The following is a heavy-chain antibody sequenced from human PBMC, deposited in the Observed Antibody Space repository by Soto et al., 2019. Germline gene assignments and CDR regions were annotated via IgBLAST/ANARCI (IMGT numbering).Heavy chain of an antibody. CDR1: GFTFSSYW. V-gene: IGHV3-7*04. CDR2: IKQDGSEK. CDR3: AREIGVASNWFDP. Sequence: EVPLVESGGGLVQPGGSLRLSCVASGFTFSSYWMSWVRQAPGKGLEWVANIKQDGSEKYYVDSVKGRFIISRDNAKNSLYLQMNSLRAEDTAVYYCAREIGVASNWFDPWGQGTLVTVSS. J-gene: IGHJ5*02. D-gene: IGHD6-19*01.